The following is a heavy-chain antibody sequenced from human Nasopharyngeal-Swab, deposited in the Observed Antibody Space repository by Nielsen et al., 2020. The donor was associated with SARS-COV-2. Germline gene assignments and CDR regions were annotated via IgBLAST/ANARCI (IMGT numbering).Heavy chain of an antibody. D-gene: IGHD4-17*01. Sequence: SDTLSLTCTLSGCPISSGGYYWSWIRQHPGKGLEWIGYIYYSGSTYYNPSLKSRVTISVDTSKNQFSLKLSSVTAADTAVYYCARYGDYVGGDYWGQGTLVTVSS. CDR2: IYYSGST. V-gene: IGHV4-31*03. CDR1: GCPISSGGYY. J-gene: IGHJ4*02. CDR3: ARYGDYVGGDY.